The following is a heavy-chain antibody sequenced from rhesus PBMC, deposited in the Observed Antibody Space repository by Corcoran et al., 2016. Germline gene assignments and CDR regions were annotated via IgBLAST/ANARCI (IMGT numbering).Heavy chain of an antibody. J-gene: IGHJ2*01. CDR3: ARVPYSGSFWYFDL. CDR2: ISSSGST. V-gene: IGHV4-122*02. CDR1: GYSISSGYG. Sequence: QLQLQESGPGLVKHSETLSLTCAVSGYSISSGYGWSWIRQPPGKGLEWIGYISSSGSTSYNPSLKSRVTISRDTSKNQFAFKLRYVTAADTAVYYCARVPYSGSFWYFDLWGPGTPITISS. D-gene: IGHD6-25*01.